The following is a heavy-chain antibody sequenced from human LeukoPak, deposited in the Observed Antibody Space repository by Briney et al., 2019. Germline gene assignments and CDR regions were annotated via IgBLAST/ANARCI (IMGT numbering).Heavy chain of an antibody. J-gene: IGHJ4*02. V-gene: IGHV4-59*01. Sequence: PSETLSLTCTVSGGSISSYYWSWIRQPPGKGLEWIGYIYYSGSTNYNPSLKSRVTISVDTSKNQFPLKLSSVTAADTAVYYCARDPNTYYFDYWGQGTLVTVSS. D-gene: IGHD2-2*02. CDR2: IYYSGST. CDR1: GGSISSYY. CDR3: ARDPNTYYFDY.